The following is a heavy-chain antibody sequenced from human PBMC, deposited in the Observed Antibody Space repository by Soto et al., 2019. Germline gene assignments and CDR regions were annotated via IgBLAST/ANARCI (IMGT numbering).Heavy chain of an antibody. J-gene: IGHJ6*02. Sequence: VPLVESGEGLVQPGGSLRLSCAASGFTFSSYAMHWVRQAPGKGLEYVSAISSNGGSTYYADSVKGRFTISRDNSKNTLYLQMGSLRAEDMAVYYCAREGGRCSSTSCYGQYGMDVWGQGTTVTVSS. D-gene: IGHD2-2*01. CDR1: GFTFSSYA. V-gene: IGHV3-64*02. CDR2: ISSNGGST. CDR3: AREGGRCSSTSCYGQYGMDV.